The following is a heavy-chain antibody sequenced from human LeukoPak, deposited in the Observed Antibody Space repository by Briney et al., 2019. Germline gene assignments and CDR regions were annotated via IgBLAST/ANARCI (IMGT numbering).Heavy chain of an antibody. CDR2: IYGDGTT. CDR3: ARYIAAAGTKYFDI. J-gene: IGHJ4*02. CDR1: GFTVSSNY. V-gene: IGHV3-66*01. Sequence: GGSLRLSCAASGFTVSSNYMSWVRQAPGKGLEWVSVIYGDGTTYYADSVKGRFTISRANSKNSLYLQMNSLRAEDTAVYYCARYIAAAGTKYFDIWGQGTLVTVSS. D-gene: IGHD6-13*01.